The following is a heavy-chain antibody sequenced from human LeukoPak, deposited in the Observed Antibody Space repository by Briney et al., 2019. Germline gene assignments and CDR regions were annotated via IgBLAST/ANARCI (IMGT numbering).Heavy chain of an antibody. V-gene: IGHV3-21*01. CDR1: GFTLSGYS. D-gene: IGHD1-26*01. Sequence: GGSLRLSCAASGFTLSGYSMNWVRQAPGKGLEWVSSISSSSSYIYYADSVRGRFTISRDNAKNSLYLQMNSLRVEDTALYYCAREVGATDYWGQGTLVTVSS. CDR2: ISSSSSYI. CDR3: AREVGATDY. J-gene: IGHJ4*02.